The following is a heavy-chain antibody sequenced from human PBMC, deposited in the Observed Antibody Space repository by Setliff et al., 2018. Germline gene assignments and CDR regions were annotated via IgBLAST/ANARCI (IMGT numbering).Heavy chain of an antibody. CDR3: AREFTVDSREAGYFNY. V-gene: IGHV4-39*02. Sequence: SETLSLTCSASGGSISSGSHYWAWIRQPPGKRLEWIGSVYYIGTTHYNPSLKSRVTISVDPSKNQFSLKMSSVTAADTAVYYCAREFTVDSREAGYFNYWGHGTQVTVSS. J-gene: IGHJ4*01. CDR2: VYYIGTT. D-gene: IGHD6-13*01. CDR1: GGSISSGSHY.